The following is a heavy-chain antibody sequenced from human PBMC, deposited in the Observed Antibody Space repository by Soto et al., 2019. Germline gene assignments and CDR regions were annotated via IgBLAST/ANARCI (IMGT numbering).Heavy chain of an antibody. CDR2: IYYSGSA. Sequence: PSETLSLTCSVSGGSISSVSYYWGWIRQPPGKGLEWIGSIYYSGSAYYSPSLKSRVTMSVDTSKNQLSLELRSVTAADTAVYYCARLHCNSPNCVPLDPWGQGTLVTVPS. D-gene: IGHD2-2*01. CDR3: ARLHCNSPNCVPLDP. CDR1: GGSISSVSYY. V-gene: IGHV4-39*01. J-gene: IGHJ5*02.